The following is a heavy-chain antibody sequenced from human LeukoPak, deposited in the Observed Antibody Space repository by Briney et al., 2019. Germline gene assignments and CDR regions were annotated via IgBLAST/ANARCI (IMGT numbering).Heavy chain of an antibody. CDR1: GFTFSSYG. CDR3: AKDPYRDPKSEAGPTYFYY. J-gene: IGHJ4*02. V-gene: IGHV3-30*02. D-gene: IGHD6-19*01. CDR2: IRYDGSNK. Sequence: GGSLRLSCAASGFTFSSYGMHWVRQAPGKGLEWVAFIRYDGSNKYYADSVKGRFTISRDNSKNTLYLQMNSLRAEDTAVYHCAKDPYRDPKSEAGPTYFYYWGQGTLVTVSS.